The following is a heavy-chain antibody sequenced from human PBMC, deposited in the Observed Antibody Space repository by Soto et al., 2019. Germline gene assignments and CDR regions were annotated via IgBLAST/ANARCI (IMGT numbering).Heavy chain of an antibody. J-gene: IGHJ6*03. CDR2: ISGGSENT. V-gene: IGHV3-23*01. CDR3: ARGSTEGTYYYMDV. Sequence: EVQLLESGGGLVQPGGSLRLSCAGSGFTFRSYAMTWVRQAPGKGLEWVSAISGGSENTYYADSVKGRFTISRDNSKSTLYLQMNNLRVEDTAVYYCARGSTEGTYYYMDVWGRGTTVTVSS. CDR1: GFTFRSYA.